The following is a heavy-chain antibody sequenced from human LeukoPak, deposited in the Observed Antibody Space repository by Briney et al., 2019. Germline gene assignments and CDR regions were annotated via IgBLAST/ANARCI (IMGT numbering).Heavy chain of an antibody. D-gene: IGHD3-16*01. CDR3: AKSTRAVMAMMDV. J-gene: IGHJ6*04. CDR2: ISSSSSYI. CDR1: GFTFSSFT. V-gene: IGHV3-21*01. Sequence: GGSLRLSCAASGFTFSSFTMNWVRQAPGKGLEWVSSISSSSSYIYYADSLKGRFTISRDNAKNSLYLQMNSLRAEDTAVYFCAKSTRAVMAMMDVWGKGTTVTVSS.